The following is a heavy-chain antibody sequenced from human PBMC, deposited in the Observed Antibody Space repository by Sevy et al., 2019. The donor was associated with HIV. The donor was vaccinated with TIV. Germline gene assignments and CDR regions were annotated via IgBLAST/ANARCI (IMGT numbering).Heavy chain of an antibody. CDR3: ATDLRRYCSGGSCYWFDP. Sequence: ASVKVSCKVSGYTLTELSMHWVRQAPGKGLEWMGGFDPEDGETIYAQKFQGRVTMTEDTSTDTAYMELSSLRSEDTVVYYCATDLRRYCSGGSCYWFDPWGQGTLVTVSS. CDR2: FDPEDGET. J-gene: IGHJ5*02. CDR1: GYTLTELS. V-gene: IGHV1-24*01. D-gene: IGHD2-15*01.